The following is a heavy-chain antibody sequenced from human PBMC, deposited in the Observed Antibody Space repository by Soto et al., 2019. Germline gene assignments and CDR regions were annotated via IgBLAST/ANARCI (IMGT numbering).Heavy chain of an antibody. J-gene: IGHJ6*02. V-gene: IGHV5-51*01. Sequence: GESLKISCKVSGYSFTSYWIGWVRQMRGKGLEWMGVIYPGDSGTRYSPSFQGQVTISADKSISTADLQWSSLKASDTAMYYCAIDYYGSGSYPPLLRNYYGMDVWGQGTTVPVSS. CDR1: GYSFTSYW. CDR2: IYPGDSGT. CDR3: AIDYYGSGSYPPLLRNYYGMDV. D-gene: IGHD3-10*01.